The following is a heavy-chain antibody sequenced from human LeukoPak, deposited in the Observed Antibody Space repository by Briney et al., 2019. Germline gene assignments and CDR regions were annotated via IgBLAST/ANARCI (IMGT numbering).Heavy chain of an antibody. V-gene: IGHV4-39*07. CDR1: GGSISSSSYY. CDR3: ARVEESDAFDI. CDR2: IYHSGST. Sequence: PSETLSLTCTVSGGSISSSSYYWGWIRQPPGKGLEWIGNIYHSGSTYYNPSLKSRVTISVDTSKNQFSLKLSSVTAADTAVYYCARVEESDAFDIWGQGTMVTVSS. J-gene: IGHJ3*02.